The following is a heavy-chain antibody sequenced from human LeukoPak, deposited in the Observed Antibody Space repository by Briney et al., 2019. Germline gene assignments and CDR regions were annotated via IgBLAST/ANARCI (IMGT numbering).Heavy chain of an antibody. Sequence: SETLSLTCTVYGGSISSSSYYWGWLRQPPGKGLEWIVSIYYSGSTYYNPSLKSRVTISVDTSKNQFSLKLSSVTAADTAVYYCARSYDSSDPAGWFDPWGQGTLVTVSS. CDR2: IYYSGST. CDR3: ARSYDSSDPAGWFDP. D-gene: IGHD3-22*01. J-gene: IGHJ5*02. CDR1: GGSISSSSYY. V-gene: IGHV4-39*07.